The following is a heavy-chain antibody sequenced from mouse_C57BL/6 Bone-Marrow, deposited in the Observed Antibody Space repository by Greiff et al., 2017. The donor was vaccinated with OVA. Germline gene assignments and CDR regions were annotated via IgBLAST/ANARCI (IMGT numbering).Heavy chain of an antibody. CDR3: AREETTVVDY. Sequence: LVESGAELARPGASVKLSCKASGYTFTSYGISWVKQRTGQGLEWIGEIYPRSGNTYYNEKFKGKATLTADKSSSTAYMELRSLTSEDSAVYFCAREETTVVDYWGQGTTLTVSS. V-gene: IGHV1-81*01. CDR1: GYTFTSYG. J-gene: IGHJ2*01. D-gene: IGHD1-1*01. CDR2: IYPRSGNT.